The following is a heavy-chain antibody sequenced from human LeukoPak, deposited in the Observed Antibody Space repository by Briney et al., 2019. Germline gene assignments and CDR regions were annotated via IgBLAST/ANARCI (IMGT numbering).Heavy chain of an antibody. D-gene: IGHD1-1*01. CDR1: GDSVSSDRYY. V-gene: IGHV4-61*01. J-gene: IGHJ5*02. Sequence: PSETLSLTCTVSGDSVSSDRYYWTWIRQSPGKGLEWIAYIRYSGHTNYNPSLNSRVTISLDTSKNQFSLRLSSVTAADTAVYYCARYNWNTWFDPWGQGTLVTVS. CDR2: IRYSGHT. CDR3: ARYNWNTWFDP.